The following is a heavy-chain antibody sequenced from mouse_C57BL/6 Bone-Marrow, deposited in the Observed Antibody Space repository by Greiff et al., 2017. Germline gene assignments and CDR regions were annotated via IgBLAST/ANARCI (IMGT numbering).Heavy chain of an antibody. CDR2: IHPNSGST. CDR1: GYTFTSYW. Sequence: VKLQQPGAELVKPGASVKLSCKASGYTFTSYWMHWVKQRPGQGLEWIGMIHPNSGSTNYNEKFKSKATLTVDKSSSTAYMQLSSLTSEDSAVYYCALLLRSDFDYWGQGTTLTVSS. D-gene: IGHD1-1*01. V-gene: IGHV1-64*01. CDR3: ALLLRSDFDY. J-gene: IGHJ2*01.